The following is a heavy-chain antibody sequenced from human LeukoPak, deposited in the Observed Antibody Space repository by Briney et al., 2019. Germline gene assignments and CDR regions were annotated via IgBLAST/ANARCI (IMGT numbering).Heavy chain of an antibody. CDR1: GFPLSSYS. CDR3: VRVKGTYFDY. CDR2: ISSSSSNI. J-gene: IGHJ4*02. Sequence: GSLRLSCTASGFPLSSYSINWVRQAPGKGLEWISYISSSSSNIYYLDSVQGRLAVSRDNERNSLFLQIDSPRAEDTAVYYCVRVKGTYFDYWGQGSLVTVSS. V-gene: IGHV3-48*01. D-gene: IGHD1-1*01.